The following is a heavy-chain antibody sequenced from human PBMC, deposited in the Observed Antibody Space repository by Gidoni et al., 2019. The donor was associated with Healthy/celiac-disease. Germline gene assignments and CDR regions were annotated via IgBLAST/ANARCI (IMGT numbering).Heavy chain of an antibody. D-gene: IGHD3-3*01. CDR1: GYTFTSYA. CDR3: ARAASGYPKSPFDY. J-gene: IGHJ4*02. CDR2: INAGNGNT. Sequence: QVQLVQSGAEVKKPGASVKVSCKASGYTFTSYAMHWVRQAPGQRLEWMGWINAGNGNTKYSQKFQGRVTITRDTSASTAYMELSSLRSEDTAMYYCARAASGYPKSPFDYWGQGTLVTVSS. V-gene: IGHV1-3*01.